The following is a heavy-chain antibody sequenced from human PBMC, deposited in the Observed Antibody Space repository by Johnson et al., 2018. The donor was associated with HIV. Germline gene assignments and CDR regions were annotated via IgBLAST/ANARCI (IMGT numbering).Heavy chain of an antibody. D-gene: IGHD1-26*01. J-gene: IGHJ3*02. CDR3: AKDLTHSYDAFDI. V-gene: IGHV3-30*18. Sequence: QVQLVESGGGVVQPGRSLRVSCGASGFTFSSYDMHWVRQAPGKGLEWVAVISYDGTNKYFADSVKGRFTISRDNAKNSLYLQMNSLRAEDTALYYCAKDLTHSYDAFDIWGQGTMVTVSS. CDR1: GFTFSSYD. CDR2: ISYDGTNK.